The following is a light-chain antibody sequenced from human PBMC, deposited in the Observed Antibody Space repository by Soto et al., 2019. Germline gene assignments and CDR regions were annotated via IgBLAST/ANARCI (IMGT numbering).Light chain of an antibody. CDR1: QSVSSY. J-gene: IGKJ5*01. V-gene: IGKV3-11*01. Sequence: EIVLTQSPATLSLSPVERATLSWRASQSVSSYLAWYQQKPGQAPRLLIYDASTRATGIPARFSGSGSGTDFTLTISSLEPEDFAVYYCQQRSNWPSITFGQGTRLEIK. CDR3: QQRSNWPSIT. CDR2: DAS.